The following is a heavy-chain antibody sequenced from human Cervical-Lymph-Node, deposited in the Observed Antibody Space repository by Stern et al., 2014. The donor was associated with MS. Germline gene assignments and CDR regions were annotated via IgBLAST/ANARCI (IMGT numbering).Heavy chain of an antibody. V-gene: IGHV3-30*18. Sequence: VQLVESGGGVVQPGGSLTLSCAASGFSLSNHNMHWVRQAPGKGLEWVTIISFDGSKKSYADSVMGRFTVSRDNSENTLFLHMNSLRAEDTAVYYCAKDDRWSFDYWGQGTLGAVSA. D-gene: IGHD2-15*01. CDR3: AKDDRWSFDY. CDR1: GFSLSNHN. J-gene: IGHJ4*02. CDR2: ISFDGSKK.